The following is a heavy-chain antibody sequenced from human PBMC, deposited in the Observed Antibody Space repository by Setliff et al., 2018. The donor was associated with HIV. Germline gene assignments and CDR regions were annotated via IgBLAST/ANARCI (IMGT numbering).Heavy chain of an antibody. Sequence: GGSLRLSCAASGFIFTDYWMSWVRQAPGKGLEWVSTIYSDGSTYHADSVKGRFTLSRDNSKNTLYLQMNSLTPEDTAVYYCAKDSHYSRYSSSWGIFDYWGQGILVTVSS. CDR2: IYSDGST. V-gene: IGHV3-66*02. CDR3: AKDSHYSRYSSSWGIFDY. J-gene: IGHJ4*02. D-gene: IGHD6-13*01. CDR1: GFIFTDYW.